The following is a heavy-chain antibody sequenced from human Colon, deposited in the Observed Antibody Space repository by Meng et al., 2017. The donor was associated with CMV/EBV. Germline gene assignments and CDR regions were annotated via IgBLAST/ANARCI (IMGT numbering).Heavy chain of an antibody. J-gene: IGHJ4*02. CDR3: AKVSAGYDILTGYLYFDY. D-gene: IGHD3-9*01. CDR2: ISGSGYST. V-gene: IGHV3-23*01. Sequence: GESLKISCAASGFTFSSYAMSWVRQAAGKGLEWVSGISGSGYSTYYADSVKGRFTISRDNSKNTLYLQMNSLRAEDTAVYYCAKVSAGYDILTGYLYFDYWGQGTLVTSPQ. CDR1: GFTFSSYA.